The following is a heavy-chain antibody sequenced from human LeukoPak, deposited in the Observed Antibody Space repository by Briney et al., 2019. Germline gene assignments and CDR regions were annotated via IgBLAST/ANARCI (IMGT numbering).Heavy chain of an antibody. CDR3: ARDAIVRDYSNSDY. CDR1: GYTFTGYY. V-gene: IGHV1-2*02. J-gene: IGHJ4*02. D-gene: IGHD4-11*01. Sequence: AAVKVSCKASGYTFTGYYIHWVRQAPGQGLEWMGWINPNSGGTNYAQKFQGRVTMTRDTSISTAYMELSRLTSDDTAVYYCARDAIVRDYSNSDYWGQGTLVTVSS. CDR2: INPNSGGT.